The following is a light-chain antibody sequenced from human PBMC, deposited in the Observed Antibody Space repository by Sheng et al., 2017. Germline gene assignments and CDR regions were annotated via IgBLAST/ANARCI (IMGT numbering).Light chain of an antibody. CDR2: DVS. V-gene: IGLV2-14*01. CDR3: SSFSRSNTWV. CDR1: SSDVGGYNY. Sequence: QSALAQPASVSGSPGQSITISCTGTSSDVGGYNYVSWYQQHPGKVPKLMISDVSLRPSGVSNRFSGSKSGNTASLTISGLQAEDEADYYCSSFSRSNTWVFGGGTKLTVL. J-gene: IGLJ3*02.